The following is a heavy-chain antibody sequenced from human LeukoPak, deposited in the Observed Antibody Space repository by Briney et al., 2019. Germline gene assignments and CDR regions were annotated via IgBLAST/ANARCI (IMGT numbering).Heavy chain of an antibody. CDR3: ARDTGFRRYDY. V-gene: IGHV3-33*01. CDR2: RWSVGSNK. D-gene: IGHD4-17*01. Sequence: PGRSLRHSCAAPGFTFTSYGMHRVSQAPGKGRERVAVRWSVGSNKYYGDSVKGRFTISIDNCKNALYLQINSLRAHEMTEPDPARDTGFRRYDYWGQGTLVTVPS. J-gene: IGHJ4*02. CDR1: GFTFTSYG.